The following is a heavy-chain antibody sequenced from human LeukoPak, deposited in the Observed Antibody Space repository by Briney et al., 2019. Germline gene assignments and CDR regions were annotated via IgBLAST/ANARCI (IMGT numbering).Heavy chain of an antibody. D-gene: IGHD4-4*01. CDR1: GGTFSSYA. CDR3: ARATVVTTVFDY. CDR2: IIPILGIA. V-gene: IGHV1-69*04. J-gene: IGHJ4*02. Sequence: ASVKVSCQASGGTFSSYAISWVRQAPGQGLEWMGRIIPILGIANYAQKFQGRVTITADKSTSAAYMELSSLRSEDTAVYYCARATVVTTVFDYWGQGTLVTVSS.